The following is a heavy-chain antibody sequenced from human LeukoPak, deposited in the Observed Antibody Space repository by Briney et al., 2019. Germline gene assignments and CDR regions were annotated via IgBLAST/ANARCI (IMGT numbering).Heavy chain of an antibody. Sequence: GGSLRLSCAASGFTFSSYSVNWVRQAPGKGLEWVSSTSNSDSFIFYADSVQGRFTISRDNAKNSLYLQMNSLSADDTAVYYCARGMGTSSSWGAFDIWGQGTLVTVSS. CDR1: GFTFSSYS. J-gene: IGHJ4*02. D-gene: IGHD6-13*01. CDR3: ARGMGTSSSWGAFDI. CDR2: TSNSDSFI. V-gene: IGHV3-21*01.